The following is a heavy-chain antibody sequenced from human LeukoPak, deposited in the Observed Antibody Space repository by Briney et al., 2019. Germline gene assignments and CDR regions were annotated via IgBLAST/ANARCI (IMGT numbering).Heavy chain of an antibody. D-gene: IGHD2-2*01. Sequence: PGGSLRLSCVVSGFTVSSYYMTWVRQAPGKGLEWVSAISGSGGSTYYADSVKGRFTISRDNSKNTLYLQMHSLRAEDTAVYYCAKESLRVVPSATFDYWGQGTLVTVSS. CDR3: AKESLRVVPSATFDY. J-gene: IGHJ4*02. V-gene: IGHV3-23*01. CDR2: ISGSGGST. CDR1: GFTVSSYY.